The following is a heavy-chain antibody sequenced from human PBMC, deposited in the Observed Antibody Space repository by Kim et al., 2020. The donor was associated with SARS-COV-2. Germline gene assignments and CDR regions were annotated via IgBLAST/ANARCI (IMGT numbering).Heavy chain of an antibody. J-gene: IGHJ4*02. Sequence: GGSLRLSCAASGFTFSSYWMSWVCQAPGKGLEWVANIKQDGREKYYVDSVKGRFTISRDNAKNSLYLQMNSLRAEDTAVYYCARDYGPYGSGSSLCYWGQGTLVTVSS. D-gene: IGHD3-10*01. CDR2: IKQDGREK. V-gene: IGHV3-7*01. CDR3: ARDYGPYGSGSSLCY. CDR1: GFTFSSYW.